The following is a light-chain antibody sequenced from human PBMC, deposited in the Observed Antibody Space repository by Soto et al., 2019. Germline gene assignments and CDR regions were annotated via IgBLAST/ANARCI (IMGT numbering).Light chain of an antibody. CDR3: QRYGTSPHT. J-gene: IGKJ2*01. CDR2: GAS. Sequence: EIVLTQSPGTLSLSPGERATLSCRASQSVSSSYLAWYQHKPGQAPRLLIYGASSRATGIPDRFSGSGSGTDFTLTISRLEPVDFAVYYYQRYGTSPHTFGQGTNLEIK. CDR1: QSVSSSY. V-gene: IGKV3-20*01.